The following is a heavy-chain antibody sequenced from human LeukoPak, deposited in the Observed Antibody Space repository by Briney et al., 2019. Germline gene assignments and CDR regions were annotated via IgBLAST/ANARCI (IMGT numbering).Heavy chain of an antibody. Sequence: PGGPLRPYCAASGFTFSSYWMECVRQGPGKGLVWGSRINSGGSGTSYADSVKGRCTICRDNAKNTLYLQMNSLRAEDTAVYYCARGGYNGFDYWGQGTLVTVSS. CDR1: GFTFSSYW. V-gene: IGHV3-74*01. D-gene: IGHD5-24*01. CDR2: INSGGSGT. CDR3: ARGGYNGFDY. J-gene: IGHJ4*02.